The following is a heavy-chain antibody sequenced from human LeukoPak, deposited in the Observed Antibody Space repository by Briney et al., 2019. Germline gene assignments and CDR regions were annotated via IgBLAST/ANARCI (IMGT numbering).Heavy chain of an antibody. J-gene: IGHJ4*02. CDR1: GGSISSSSYY. V-gene: IGHV4-39*01. D-gene: IGHD1-26*01. CDR2: IYYSGST. Sequence: PSETLSLTCTVSGGSISSSSYYWGWIRQPPGKGLEWIGSIYYSGSTYYNPSPKSRVTISVDTSKNQFSLKLSSVTAADTAVYYCATGRELLGNYWGQGTLVTVS. CDR3: ATGRELLGNY.